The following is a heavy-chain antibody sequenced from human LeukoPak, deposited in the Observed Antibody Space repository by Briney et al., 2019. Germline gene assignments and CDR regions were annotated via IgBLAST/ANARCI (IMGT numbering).Heavy chain of an antibody. J-gene: IGHJ4*02. CDR2: IYPDDSDT. D-gene: IGHD2-21*01. CDR3: ARRLTPVDY. CDR1: GYSFTSYW. Sequence: GASLQISCQGSGYSFTSYWIGWVRQLPGKGLEWMGIIYPDDSDTRYSPSFQGQVTISADKSISTAYLQWSSLRASDTAMYYCARRLTPVDYWGQGTLVTVSS. V-gene: IGHV5-51*01.